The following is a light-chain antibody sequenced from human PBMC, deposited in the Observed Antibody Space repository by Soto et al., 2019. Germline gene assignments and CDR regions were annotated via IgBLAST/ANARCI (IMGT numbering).Light chain of an antibody. CDR2: KVS. V-gene: IGKV2-24*01. J-gene: IGKJ2*01. CDR3: MQATQYRPYT. CDR1: ESLQHRDGNTY. Sequence: DVVMTQTPLSSPVTLGQPASISCRSSESLQHRDGNTYLNWLQQRPGQPPRLLIYKVSNRFYGVPERFSGRGAGTDFTLKISRVEAEDVGVSYCMQATQYRPYTFGQGTKLEIK.